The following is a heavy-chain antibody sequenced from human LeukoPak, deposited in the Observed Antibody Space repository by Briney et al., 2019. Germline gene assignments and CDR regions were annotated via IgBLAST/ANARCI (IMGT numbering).Heavy chain of an antibody. CDR1: GYSFTSYW. Sequence: GESLKISCKGSGYSFTSYWIGWVRQMPGKGLEWMGIIYPGDSDTRYSPSFQGQVTISADKSIGTAYLQWSSLKASDTAMYYCARATYYYGSGSYPFDYWGQGTLVTVSS. CDR3: ARATYYYGSGSYPFDY. D-gene: IGHD3-10*01. V-gene: IGHV5-51*01. CDR2: IYPGDSDT. J-gene: IGHJ4*02.